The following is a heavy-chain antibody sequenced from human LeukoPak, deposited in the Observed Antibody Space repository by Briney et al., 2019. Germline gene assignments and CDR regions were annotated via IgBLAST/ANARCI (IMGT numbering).Heavy chain of an antibody. Sequence: ASVKVSCKASGYTFTSYYMHWVRQAPGQGLEWMGLINPSGGSTSYAQKFQGRVTMTRDTSTSTVYMELSSLRSEDTAVYYCARGLYKGSGSYFSVDYWGRGTLVTVSS. V-gene: IGHV1-46*01. D-gene: IGHD1-26*01. J-gene: IGHJ4*02. CDR1: GYTFTSYY. CDR3: ARGLYKGSGSYFSVDY. CDR2: INPSGGST.